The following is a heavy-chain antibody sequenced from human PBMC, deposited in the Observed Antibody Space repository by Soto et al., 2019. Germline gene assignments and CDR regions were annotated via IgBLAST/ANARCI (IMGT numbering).Heavy chain of an antibody. Sequence: PRGSLRLSCGTSGFTFSSYGMHWVRQAPGKGLEWVALIWYDGSNKYYADSVKGRFTVSRDNSKNTLYLQMNSLRAEDTAVYYCARDRGTGQWLPLDYWGQGTLVTVSS. D-gene: IGHD6-19*01. CDR2: IWYDGSNK. J-gene: IGHJ4*02. CDR3: ARDRGTGQWLPLDY. CDR1: GFTFSSYG. V-gene: IGHV3-33*01.